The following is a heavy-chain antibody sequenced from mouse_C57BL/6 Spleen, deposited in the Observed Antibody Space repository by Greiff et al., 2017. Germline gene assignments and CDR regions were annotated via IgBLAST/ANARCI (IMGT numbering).Heavy chain of an antibody. Sequence: EVQLQQSGPELVKPGASVKISCKASGYSFTGYYMNWVKQSPEKSLEWIGEIIPSTGGTTYNQKFKAKATLTVDKSSSTAYMQLKSLTSEDSAVYYCARGSNSLFDYWGQGTTLTVSS. CDR2: IIPSTGGT. V-gene: IGHV1-42*01. CDR1: GYSFTGYY. CDR3: ARGSNSLFDY. J-gene: IGHJ2*01. D-gene: IGHD2-5*01.